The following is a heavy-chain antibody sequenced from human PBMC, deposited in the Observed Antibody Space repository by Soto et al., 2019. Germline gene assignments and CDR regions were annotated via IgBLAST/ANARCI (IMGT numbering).Heavy chain of an antibody. J-gene: IGHJ4*02. CDR3: AKVGDVYNSFFDY. CDR2: VTDDGSKT. D-gene: IGHD1-26*01. V-gene: IGHV3-30*18. CDR1: GFTFRTYG. Sequence: GGSLRLSCAASGFTFRTYGMHWVRQAPGKGLEWVATVTDDGSKTYCGDSVKGRFTISRDNSKNTLFLQMNSLRIEDTAVYYCAKVGDVYNSFFDYWGQGTLVTVSS.